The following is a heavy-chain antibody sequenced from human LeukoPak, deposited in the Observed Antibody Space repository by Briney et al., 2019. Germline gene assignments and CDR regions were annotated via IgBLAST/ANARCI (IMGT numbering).Heavy chain of an antibody. Sequence: SETLSLTCAVYGGSFSGYYWSWIRQPPGKGLEWIGEINHSGSTNYNPSLKSRVTISVDTSKNQFSLKLSSVTAADTAVYYCARGRRIQLWTTGLYYFDYWGQGTLVTVSS. D-gene: IGHD5-18*01. CDR3: ARGRRIQLWTTGLYYFDY. CDR1: GGSFSGYY. CDR2: INHSGST. J-gene: IGHJ4*02. V-gene: IGHV4-34*01.